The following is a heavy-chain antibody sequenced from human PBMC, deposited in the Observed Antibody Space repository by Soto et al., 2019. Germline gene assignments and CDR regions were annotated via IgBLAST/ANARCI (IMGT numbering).Heavy chain of an antibody. D-gene: IGHD2-21*02. CDR3: XXXXXGGDYDPSIGAFDI. J-gene: IGHJ3*02. CDR1: GFTFSSYA. V-gene: IGHV3-23*01. CDR2: ISGSGGST. Sequence: EVQLLESGGGLVQPGGSLRLSCAASGFTFSSYAMSWVRQAPGKGLEWVSAISGSGGSTYYADSVKGRFTISRDNSKNTLYLQMNSLRAEDTAVYXXXXXXXGGDYDPSIGAFDIWGQGTMVTVXX.